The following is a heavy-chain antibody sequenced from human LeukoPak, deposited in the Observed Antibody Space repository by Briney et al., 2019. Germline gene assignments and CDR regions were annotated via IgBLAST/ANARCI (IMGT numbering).Heavy chain of an antibody. CDR3: AHSVVVAAAIAVNWFDP. CDR2: IYWDDDK. V-gene: IGHV2-5*02. CDR1: GVSLSTSGVG. J-gene: IGHJ5*02. Sequence: SGPTLVNPTQTLTLTCTFSGVSLSTSGVGVGWIRQPPVKALEWLALIYWDDDKRYSPSLKSRLTITKDTSKNQVVLTMTNIDPVDISTYYCAHSVVVAAAIAVNWFDPWGQGTLVTVSS. D-gene: IGHD2-2*02.